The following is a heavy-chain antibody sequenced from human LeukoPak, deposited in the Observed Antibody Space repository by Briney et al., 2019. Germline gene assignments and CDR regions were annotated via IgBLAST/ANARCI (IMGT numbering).Heavy chain of an antibody. CDR2: FDPEDGET. CDR1: GYTLTELS. V-gene: IGHV1-24*01. Sequence: ASVTVSCKVSGYTLTELSMHWVRQAPGKGLEWMGGFDPEDGETIYAQKFQGRVTMTEDTSTDIAYMELSSLRSEDTAVYYCATARNWGPYSGYDPFDYWGQGTLVTVSS. D-gene: IGHD5-12*01. J-gene: IGHJ4*02. CDR3: ATARNWGPYSGYDPFDY.